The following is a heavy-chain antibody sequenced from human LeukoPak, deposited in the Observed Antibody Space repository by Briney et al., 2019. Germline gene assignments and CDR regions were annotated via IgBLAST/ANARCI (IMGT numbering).Heavy chain of an antibody. D-gene: IGHD1-14*01. V-gene: IGHV3-7*01. CDR2: INQDGSDK. J-gene: IGHJ4*02. CDR1: GFTFSSYY. CDR3: VTDSRPR. Sequence: PGGSLRLSCAASGFTFSSYYMSWVRQAPGKGLEWVANINQDGSDKYYVDSVKGRFTISRDNAKNSLYLQMNSLRAEDTAVYYCVTDSRPRWGQGTMVTVSS.